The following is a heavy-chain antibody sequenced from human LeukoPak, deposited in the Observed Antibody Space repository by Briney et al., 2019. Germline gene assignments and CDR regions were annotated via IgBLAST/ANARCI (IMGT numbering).Heavy chain of an antibody. CDR1: GFTFSTFA. CDR3: ARNPGGVGATGGCDY. CDR2: ISSSSSYI. V-gene: IGHV3-21*01. D-gene: IGHD1-26*01. Sequence: KPGGSLRLSCAASGFTFSTFAMIWVRQAPGKGLEWVSSISSSSSYIYYADSVKGRFTISRDNAKNSLYLQMNSLRAEDTAVYYCARNPGGVGATGGCDYWGQGTLITVSS. J-gene: IGHJ4*02.